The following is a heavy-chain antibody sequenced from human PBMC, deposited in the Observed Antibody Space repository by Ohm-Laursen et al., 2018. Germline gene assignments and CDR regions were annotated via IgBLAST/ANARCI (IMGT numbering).Heavy chain of an antibody. CDR1: GFTFSSYA. CDR3: ASQLRLLDAFDI. D-gene: IGHD5-18*01. Sequence: SLRLSCAASGFTFSSYAMSWVRQAPGKGLEWVSVIYSGGSTYYADSVKGRFTISRDNSKNTLYLQMNSLRAEDTAVYYCASQLRLLDAFDIWGQGTMVTVSS. V-gene: IGHV3-53*01. J-gene: IGHJ3*02. CDR2: IYSGGST.